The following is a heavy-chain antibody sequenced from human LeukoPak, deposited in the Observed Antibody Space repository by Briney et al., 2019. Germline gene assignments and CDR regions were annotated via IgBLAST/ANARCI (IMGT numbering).Heavy chain of an antibody. J-gene: IGHJ5*02. V-gene: IGHV4-59*01. CDR1: GSSISSYY. CDR2: IYYSGST. CDR3: AREEYCGADCYSGFDH. Sequence: SETLSLTCTVSGSSISSYYWSWIRQPPGKGLEWMGYIYYSGSTNYNPSLKSRVTISVDTSKNQFSLELSSVTAADTAIYYCAREEYCGADCYSGFDHWGQGTLVTVSS. D-gene: IGHD2-21*02.